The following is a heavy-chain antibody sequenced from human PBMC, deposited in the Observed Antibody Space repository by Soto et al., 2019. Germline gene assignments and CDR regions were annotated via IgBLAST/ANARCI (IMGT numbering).Heavy chain of an antibody. D-gene: IGHD2-2*01. CDR3: ARLEMPNWYFDL. J-gene: IGHJ2*01. CDR2: IIPILGIA. Sequence: ASVKVSCKASGGTFSSYTRSWVRQAPGQGLEWMGRIIPILGIAHYAQKFQGRVTITADKSTSTAFMELSSLRSEDTAVYYCARLEMPNWYFDLWGRGTLVTVSS. CDR1: GGTFSSYT. V-gene: IGHV1-69*02.